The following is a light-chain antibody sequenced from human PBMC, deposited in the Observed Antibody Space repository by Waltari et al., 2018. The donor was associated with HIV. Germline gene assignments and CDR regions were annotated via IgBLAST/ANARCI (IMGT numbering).Light chain of an antibody. V-gene: IGLV2-14*01. CDR1: SSDVGGYNY. CDR2: EFS. J-gene: IGLJ2*01. CDR3: SSYTSSSTLVV. Sequence: QSALTQPASVSGSPGQSITISCTGPSSDVGGYNYVSWYQQHPGKAPKLMIYEFSHRPSGVSNRFSGSKSGNTASLTISGLQAEDEADYYCSSYTSSSTLVVFGGGTKLTVL.